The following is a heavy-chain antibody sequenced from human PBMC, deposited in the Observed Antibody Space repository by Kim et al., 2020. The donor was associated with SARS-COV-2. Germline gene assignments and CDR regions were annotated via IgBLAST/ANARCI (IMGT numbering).Heavy chain of an antibody. CDR3: AKDRQRFLEWPEFDY. J-gene: IGHJ4*02. D-gene: IGHD3-3*01. Sequence: ASVKGRFTISRDNAKNSLSLRRNSLRAEDTALYYCAKDRQRFLEWPEFDYWGQGTLVTVSS. V-gene: IGHV3-9*01.